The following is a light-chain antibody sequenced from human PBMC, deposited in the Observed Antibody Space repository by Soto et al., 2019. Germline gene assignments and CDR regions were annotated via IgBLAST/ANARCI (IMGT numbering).Light chain of an antibody. Sequence: IVLTQSPGTLSLSPGERATLSCRTSQSVVSNHLAWYQQKPGQAPRLLVYDTSSRATGTPDRFSGSGSGTDFTLTVSRLEPEDFAVYYCHQYGTSLWTFGQGTKVDIK. CDR2: DTS. CDR3: HQYGTSLWT. CDR1: QSVVSNH. V-gene: IGKV3-20*01. J-gene: IGKJ1*01.